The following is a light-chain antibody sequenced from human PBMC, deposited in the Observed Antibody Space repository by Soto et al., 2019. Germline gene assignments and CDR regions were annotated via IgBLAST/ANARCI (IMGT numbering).Light chain of an antibody. CDR1: SSNIGAGYN. Sequence: QSVLTQPPSVSGAPGQRVTISCTGSSSNIGAGYNVHWYQQLPGTDPKLLIYGNNNRPSGVPDRFSGSKSGTSASLAITGLQVEDEADYYCQSYDSSLTAHVFGTGTKVTVL. CDR3: QSYDSSLTAHV. CDR2: GNN. J-gene: IGLJ1*01. V-gene: IGLV1-40*01.